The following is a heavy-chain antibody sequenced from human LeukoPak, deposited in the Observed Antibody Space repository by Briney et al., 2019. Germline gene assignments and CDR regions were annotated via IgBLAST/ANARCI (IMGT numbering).Heavy chain of an antibody. CDR3: VRDVSYGAFDI. V-gene: IGHV3-20*04. J-gene: IGHJ3*02. Sequence: GGSLRLSCAASGFTFDDQGMNWVRQGTGKGLEWVSGINWNGGITVYADSVKRRFAISRDNAKNPLYLQMNSLTAEDTAFYYCVRDVSYGAFDIWGQGTRVTVSS. CDR2: INWNGGIT. D-gene: IGHD3-10*01. CDR1: GFTFDDQG.